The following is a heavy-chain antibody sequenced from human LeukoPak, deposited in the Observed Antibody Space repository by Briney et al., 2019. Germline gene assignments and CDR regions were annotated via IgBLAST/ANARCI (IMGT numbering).Heavy chain of an antibody. CDR3: AREGDDILTAAFDY. Sequence: ASVKVSCKASGYTFTGYYMHWVRQAPGQGLERMGWINPNSGGTNYAQKFQGRVTMTRDTSVSTAYMELSRLRSDDTAVYYCAREGDDILTAAFDYWGQGTLVTVSS. J-gene: IGHJ4*02. V-gene: IGHV1-2*02. CDR2: INPNSGGT. CDR1: GYTFTGYY. D-gene: IGHD3-9*01.